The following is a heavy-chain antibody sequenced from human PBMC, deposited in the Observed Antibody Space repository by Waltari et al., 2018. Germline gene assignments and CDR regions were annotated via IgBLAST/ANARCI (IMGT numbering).Heavy chain of an antibody. CDR1: GGSFSGYY. J-gene: IGHJ6*03. D-gene: IGHD4-17*01. V-gene: IGHV4-34*01. Sequence: QVQLQQWGAGLLQPSETLSLTCAVYGGSFSGYYWSWIRQPPGKGLEWIGEINHSGSNNYNPSLKSRVTISVDTSKNQFSLKLSSVTAADTAVYYCARGLRPGRHGYYYSYYMDVWGKGTTVTVSS. CDR2: INHSGSN. CDR3: ARGLRPGRHGYYYSYYMDV.